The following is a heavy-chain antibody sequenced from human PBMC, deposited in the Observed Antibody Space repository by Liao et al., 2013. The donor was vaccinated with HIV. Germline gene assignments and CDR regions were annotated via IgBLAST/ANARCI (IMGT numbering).Heavy chain of an antibody. Sequence: QVQLQESGPGLVKPSETLSLTCTVSGDSISGYYWSWIRQPAGKGLEWIGRIYNSGSTNYNPSLKSRVTMSVDTSKNHFSLKLSFVTAADTAVYYCARDAGAVAPGAFDIWGQGTMVTVSS. CDR1: GDSISGYY. D-gene: IGHD6-19*01. J-gene: IGHJ3*02. CDR2: IYNSGST. V-gene: IGHV4-4*07. CDR3: ARDAGAVAPGAFDI.